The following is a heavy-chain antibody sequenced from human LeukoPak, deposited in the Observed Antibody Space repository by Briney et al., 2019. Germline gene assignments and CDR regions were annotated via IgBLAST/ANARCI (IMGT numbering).Heavy chain of an antibody. V-gene: IGHV3-7*02. CDR3: VSPGGYDHWASIT. J-gene: IGHJ4*02. CDR2: INEDGSQK. D-gene: IGHD5-12*01. CDR1: GYIFRRYW. Sequence: PGGSLRLSCAASGYIFRRYWVSWVRQAPGKGLEWVANINEDGSQKNYVDSAKGRFIISRDNAKNSLYLQMNSLKVEDTAVYYRVSPGGYDHWASITWGQGTMVSVST.